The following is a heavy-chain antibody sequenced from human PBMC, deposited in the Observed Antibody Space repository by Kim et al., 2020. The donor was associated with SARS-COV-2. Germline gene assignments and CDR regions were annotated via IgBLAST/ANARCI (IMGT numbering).Heavy chain of an antibody. V-gene: IGHV4-34*01. D-gene: IGHD1-1*01. CDR2: GST. Sequence: GSTNYNPSLKSRVTISVDTSKNQFSLQLSSVTAADTAVYYCARARGTVDYWGQGTLVTVSS. CDR3: ARARGTVDY. J-gene: IGHJ4*02.